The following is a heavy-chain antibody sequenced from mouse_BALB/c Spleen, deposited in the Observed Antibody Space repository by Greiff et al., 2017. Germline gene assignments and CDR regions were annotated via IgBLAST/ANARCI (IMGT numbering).Heavy chain of an antibody. J-gene: IGHJ4*01. CDR2: ILPGSGST. CDR1: GYTFSSYW. CDR3: ASAGWLLREAMDY. V-gene: IGHV1-9*01. D-gene: IGHD2-3*01. Sequence: VQLQESGAELMKPGASVKISCKATGYTFSSYWIEWVKQRPGHGLEWIGEILPGSGSTNYNGKFKGKATLTADKSSSTAYMQLSSLTSVDSAVYFCASAGWLLREAMDYWGQGTSVTVSS.